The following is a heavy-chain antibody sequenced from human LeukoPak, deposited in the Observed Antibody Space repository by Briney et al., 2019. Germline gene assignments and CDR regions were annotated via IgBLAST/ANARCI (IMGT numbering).Heavy chain of an antibody. J-gene: IGHJ4*02. CDR2: IYYSGST. V-gene: IGHV4-39*01. D-gene: IGHD3-3*02. Sequence: PSETLSLTCTVSGGSITTSSYYWGWIRQPPGKGLEWIGTIYYSGSTYYNPSLKSRVTISVDTSKNQFSLNLTSVTAADTAVYYRGGANPDRIYYWGQGTLVTVSS. CDR1: GGSITTSSYY. CDR3: GGANPDRIYY.